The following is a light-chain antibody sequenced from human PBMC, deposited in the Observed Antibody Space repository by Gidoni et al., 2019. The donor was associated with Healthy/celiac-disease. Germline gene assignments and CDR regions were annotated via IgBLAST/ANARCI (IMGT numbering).Light chain of an antibody. CDR1: SSNIGSNY. V-gene: IGLV1-47*02. J-gene: IGLJ2*01. CDR3: AAWDDSLSGPV. Sequence: QSVLTQPPSASGTPGQRVTISCSGSSSNIGSNYVYWYHPLPGTAPKLLIYSNNQRPSGVPDRFSGSKSGTSASLAISGLRSEDEADYYCAAWDDSLSGPVFGGGTKLTVL. CDR2: SNN.